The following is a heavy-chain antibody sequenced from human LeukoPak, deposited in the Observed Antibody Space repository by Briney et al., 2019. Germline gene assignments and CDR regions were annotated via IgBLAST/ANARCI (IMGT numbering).Heavy chain of an antibody. V-gene: IGHV3-30*02. CDR1: GFTFSSYG. J-gene: IGHJ6*03. CDR3: AKDFTYYDFWSGHSAYPYYMDV. CDR2: IRYDGSNK. Sequence: SGGSLRLSCAASGFTFSSYGVHWVRQAPGKGLEWVAFIRYDGSNKYYADSVKGRFTISRDNSKNTLYLQTNSLRAEDTAVYYCAKDFTYYDFWSGHSAYPYYMDVWGKGTTVTVSS. D-gene: IGHD3-3*01.